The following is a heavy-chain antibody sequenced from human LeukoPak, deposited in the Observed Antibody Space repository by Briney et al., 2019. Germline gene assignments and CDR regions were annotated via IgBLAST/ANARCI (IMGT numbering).Heavy chain of an antibody. CDR3: ARGGYGVPFDY. J-gene: IGHJ4*02. CDR1: GFTFSSYW. Sequence: GRSLRLSCAASGFTFSSYWMSWVRQAPGKGLEWVANIKQDGSEKYYVDSVKGRFTISRDNAKNSLYLQMNSLRAEDTAVYYCARGGYGVPFDYWGQGTLVTVSS. D-gene: IGHD4-17*01. V-gene: IGHV3-7*01. CDR2: IKQDGSEK.